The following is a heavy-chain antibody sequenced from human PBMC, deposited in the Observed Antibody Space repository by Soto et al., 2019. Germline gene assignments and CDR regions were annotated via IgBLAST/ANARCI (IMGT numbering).Heavy chain of an antibody. J-gene: IGHJ6*02. CDR3: ARSKPGEMATIGGVGMDV. V-gene: IGHV3-30-3*01. CDR1: GFTFSSYA. Sequence: GGSLRLSCAASGFTFSSYAMHWVRQAPGKGLEWVAVISYDGSNKYYADSVKGRFTISRDNSKNTLYLQMNSLRAEDTAVYYCARSKPGEMATIGGVGMDVWGQGTTVTVSS. CDR2: ISYDGSNK. D-gene: IGHD5-12*01.